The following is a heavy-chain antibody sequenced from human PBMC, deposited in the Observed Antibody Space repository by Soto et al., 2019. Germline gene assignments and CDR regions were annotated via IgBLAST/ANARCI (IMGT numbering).Heavy chain of an antibody. CDR2: ISGRGDDT. V-gene: IGHV3-23*01. J-gene: IGHJ4*02. CDR3: ARAQPTYSSSYFDY. D-gene: IGHD3-22*01. Sequence: GGSLILSCAASGFTFISYAMSWVRQAPGKGLEWVSTISGRGDDTYYTDSVKGRFTISRDNSKNTLYVHMNSLRAEDTAVYYCARAQPTYSSSYFDYWGQGTLVTVSS. CDR1: GFTFISYA.